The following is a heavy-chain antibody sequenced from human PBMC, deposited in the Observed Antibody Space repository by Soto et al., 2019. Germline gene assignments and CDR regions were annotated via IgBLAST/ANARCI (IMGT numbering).Heavy chain of an antibody. CDR1: GGHFSSYA. D-gene: IGHD6-19*01. V-gene: IGHV1-69*13. CDR2: IIPIFGTA. J-gene: IGHJ4*02. CDR3: ARTTGIAVVLNPYDFDY. Sequence: SVKVSCKDSGGHFSSYAISWVRQAPGQGLEWMGGIIPIFGTANYAQKFQGRVTITADESTSTAYMELSSLRSEDTAVYYCARTTGIAVVLNPYDFDYICQVSLVTVPS.